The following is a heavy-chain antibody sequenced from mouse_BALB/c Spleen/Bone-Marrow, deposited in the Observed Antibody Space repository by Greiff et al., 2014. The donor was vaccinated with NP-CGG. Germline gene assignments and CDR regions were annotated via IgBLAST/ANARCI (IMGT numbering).Heavy chain of an antibody. D-gene: IGHD1-1*01. J-gene: IGHJ2*01. Sequence: VQLQQPGAELVKPGASVKLSCTASGFNIKDTYMHWVKQRPEQGLEWIGRIDPANGNTKYDPKFQGKATITADTSSNTAYLQLISLTSEETAVYYCANYYYGYYFDSWGQGTPLTVSA. V-gene: IGHV14-3*02. CDR1: GFNIKDTY. CDR3: ANYYYGYYFDS. CDR2: IDPANGNT.